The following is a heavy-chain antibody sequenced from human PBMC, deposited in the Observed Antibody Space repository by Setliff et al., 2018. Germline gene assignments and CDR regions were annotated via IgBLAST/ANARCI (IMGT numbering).Heavy chain of an antibody. CDR3: ARVIVGGGNTPFDL. CDR2: LGTDGSGT. V-gene: IGHV3-74*03. J-gene: IGHJ4*02. Sequence: GGSLRLSCEASGFIFKNHALTGVRRVPGKGLVWVSRLGTDGSGTEYADSVKGRFTVSRDNAKNTLYLQMNRLRAEDTGVYYCARVIVGGGNTPFDLWGQGTLVTVSS. CDR1: GFIFKNHA. D-gene: IGHD2-21*01.